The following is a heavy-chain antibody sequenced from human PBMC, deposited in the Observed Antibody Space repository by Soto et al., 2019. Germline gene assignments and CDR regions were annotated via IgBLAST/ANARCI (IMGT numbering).Heavy chain of an antibody. CDR2: FYISGNT. V-gene: IGHV3-53*01. CDR1: GFTVSSFY. Sequence: GGSLRLSCAASGFTVSSFYMSWVRQAPGKGLEWVSVFYISGNTYYADPVRGRFTTSRDSSKNMLYLQMNSLGAEDTAVYYCARGDGYNYFDYWGQGTLVTVSS. D-gene: IGHD2-21*01. J-gene: IGHJ4*02. CDR3: ARGDGYNYFDY.